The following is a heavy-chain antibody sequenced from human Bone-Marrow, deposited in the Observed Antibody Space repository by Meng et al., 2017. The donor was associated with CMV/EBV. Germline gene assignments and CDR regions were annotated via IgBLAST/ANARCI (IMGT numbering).Heavy chain of an antibody. Sequence: GSLRLSCAVYGGSFSGYYWSWIRQPPGKGLEWIGEINHSGSTNYNPSLKSRVTISVDTSKNQFSLKLSSVTAADTAVYYYAREHPYSNYDPFDYWGQGTLVTVSS. V-gene: IGHV4-34*01. J-gene: IGHJ4*02. D-gene: IGHD4-11*01. CDR2: INHSGST. CDR3: AREHPYSNYDPFDY. CDR1: GGSFSGYY.